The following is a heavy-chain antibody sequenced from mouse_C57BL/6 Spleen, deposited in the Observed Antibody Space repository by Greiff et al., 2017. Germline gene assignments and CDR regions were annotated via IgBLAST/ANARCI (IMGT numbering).Heavy chain of an antibody. V-gene: IGHV5-17*01. CDR3: ARTIYDGHFDY. J-gene: IGHJ2*01. D-gene: IGHD2-3*01. CDR1: GFTFSDSG. CDR2: ISSGSSTI. Sequence: VQLKASGGGLVKPGGSLQLSCAASGFTFSDSGMHWVRQAPEKGLEWVAYISSGSSTIYYADTVKGRFTISRDNAKNTLFLQMTSLRSEDTAMYYCARTIYDGHFDYWGQGTTLTVSS.